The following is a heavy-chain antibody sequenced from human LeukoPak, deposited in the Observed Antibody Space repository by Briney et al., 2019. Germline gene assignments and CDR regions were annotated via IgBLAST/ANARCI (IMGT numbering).Heavy chain of an antibody. Sequence: SETLSLTCSVSGASMKNSFWSWIRQPPGRGLEWIGYISDSGNTNYNPSLKSRVTFSIDTSKGQFYLNLRSVTAADTALYFCARNRFYLTGAYYFDPWGRGTQVTVSS. CDR2: ISDSGNT. J-gene: IGHJ5*02. V-gene: IGHV4-59*01. CDR3: ARNRFYLTGAYYFDP. CDR1: GASMKNSF. D-gene: IGHD3-22*01.